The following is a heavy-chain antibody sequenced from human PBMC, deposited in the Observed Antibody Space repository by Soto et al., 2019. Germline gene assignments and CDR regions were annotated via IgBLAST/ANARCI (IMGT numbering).Heavy chain of an antibody. CDR2: ISNDGSNE. Sequence: LRLSCAGSGYTFRWFGMNWVRQAPGKGLEWVARISNDGSNEYYVDSVKGRFTISRDNSKNTLYLQMDSLRAEDTAVYYCAKGEVRGIIPSYFDYWGLGTLVTVSS. D-gene: IGHD3-10*01. CDR3: AKGEVRGIIPSYFDY. J-gene: IGHJ4*02. CDR1: GYTFRWFG. V-gene: IGHV3-30*18.